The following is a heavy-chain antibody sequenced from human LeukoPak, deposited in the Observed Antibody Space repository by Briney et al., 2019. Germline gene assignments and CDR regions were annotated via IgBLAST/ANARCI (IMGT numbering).Heavy chain of an antibody. CDR3: ARGGAYYFDY. V-gene: IGHV3-74*01. CDR1: GLTFSSNW. Sequence: GGSLRLSCAASGLTFSSNWMHWDRQAQGKGLVWVSRINSDGSSTSYADSVKGRVTISRDNAKNTLYLQMNSLRAEDTAVYYCARGGAYYFDYWGQGTLVTVSS. J-gene: IGHJ4*02. CDR2: INSDGSST. D-gene: IGHD3-16*01.